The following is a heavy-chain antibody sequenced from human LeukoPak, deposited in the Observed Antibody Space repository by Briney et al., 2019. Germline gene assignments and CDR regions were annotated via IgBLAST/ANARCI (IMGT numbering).Heavy chain of an antibody. Sequence: SETLSLTCAAYGGSFSGYYWSWIRQPPGKGLEWIGEINHSGSTNYNPSLKSRVTISVDTSKNQFSLKLSSVTAADTAVYYCARHVELTYYYGSGSYFRGFDYWGQGTLVTVSS. CDR2: INHSGST. CDR3: ARHVELTYYYGSGSYFRGFDY. CDR1: GGSFSGYY. J-gene: IGHJ4*02. V-gene: IGHV4-34*01. D-gene: IGHD3-10*01.